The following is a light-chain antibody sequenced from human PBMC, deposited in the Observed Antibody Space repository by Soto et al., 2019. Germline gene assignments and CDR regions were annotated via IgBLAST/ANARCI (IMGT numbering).Light chain of an antibody. CDR3: QQYGSSGT. CDR1: HNIGNN. Sequence: VVLTQSPATLSVSPGETATFSCRASHNIGNNLAWYQHKPGQAPRLLIYDASHRATGIPVRFSGSGSDSDFTLTISSLEPEDFAVYYCQQYGSSGTFGQGTKVDIK. CDR2: DAS. J-gene: IGKJ1*01. V-gene: IGKV3D-15*01.